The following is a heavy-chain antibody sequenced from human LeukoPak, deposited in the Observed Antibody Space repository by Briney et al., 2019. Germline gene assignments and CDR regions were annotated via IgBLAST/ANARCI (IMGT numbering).Heavy chain of an antibody. CDR1: GYTFTGYY. J-gene: IGHJ3*02. D-gene: IGHD1-26*01. CDR2: INPNSGGT. CDR3: AREYEWEPMDASDI. Sequence: ASVKVSCKASGYTFTGYYMHWVRQAPGQGLEWMGWINPNSGGTNYAQKFQGRVTMTRDTSISTAYMELGRLRSDDTAVYYCAREYEWEPMDASDIWGQGTMVTVSS. V-gene: IGHV1-2*02.